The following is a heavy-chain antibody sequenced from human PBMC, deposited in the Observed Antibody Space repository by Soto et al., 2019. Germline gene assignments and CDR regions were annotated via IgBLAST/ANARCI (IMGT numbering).Heavy chain of an antibody. Sequence: SETLSLTCSVSGGSISSGYYYWSWIRQPPGKGLEWIGNIYYSGSTGYNPSLKTRLSMSVDRSKNQFTLRLTSVTAADTAVYFCATESGSTYGYFDYWGQGTQVTVSS. CDR3: ATESGSTYGYFDY. CDR1: GGSISSGYYY. CDR2: IYYSGST. V-gene: IGHV4-30-4*01. D-gene: IGHD4-17*01. J-gene: IGHJ4*02.